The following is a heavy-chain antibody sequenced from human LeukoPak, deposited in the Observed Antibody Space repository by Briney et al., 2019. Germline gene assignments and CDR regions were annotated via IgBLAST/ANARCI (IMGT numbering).Heavy chain of an antibody. V-gene: IGHV3-48*02. CDR3: ATDQRYAFDY. D-gene: IGHD3-9*01. CDR2: IRTTAEGANYA. Sequence: GGSLRLSCATSGFTFTDYPMNWVRQAPGKGLEWVSNIRTTAEGANYAYYADSVEGRVTISRDDAKNTLYLHMNNLRDDDTAVYYCATDQRYAFDYWGQGILVTVSS. CDR1: GFTFTDYP. J-gene: IGHJ4*02.